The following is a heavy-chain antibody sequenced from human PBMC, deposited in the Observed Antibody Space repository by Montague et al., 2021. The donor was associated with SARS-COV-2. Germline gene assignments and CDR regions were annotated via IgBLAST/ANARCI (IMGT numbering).Heavy chain of an antibody. D-gene: IGHD3-10*01. CDR2: IYYTGST. V-gene: IGHV4-39*01. Sequence: SETLSLTCAVSGGSISSSSYYWGWIRQPPGKGLEWIGCIYYTGSTYYNPSLKSRVTISVDTSKNQFSLKLSSVTAADTAVYHCARHTTGSGNAFDIWGQGTMVTVSS. CDR1: GGSISSSSYY. CDR3: ARHTTGSGNAFDI. J-gene: IGHJ3*02.